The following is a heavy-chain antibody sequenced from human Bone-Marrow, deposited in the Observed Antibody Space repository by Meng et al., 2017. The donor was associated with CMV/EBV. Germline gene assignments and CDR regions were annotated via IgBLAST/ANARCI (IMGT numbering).Heavy chain of an antibody. D-gene: IGHD6-25*01. CDR1: GFTFADYA. CDR2: IRSRASGGAI. CDR3: TRWMYTSAFDY. V-gene: IGHV3-49*04. Sequence: GGSLRLSCTTSGFTFADYALAWVRQAPGKGLEWVSHIRSRASGGAIEYAASVKGRFSLSRDDSKNLAYLQIYSLKTEGTAVYYCTRWMYTSAFDYWGQGTLVTVSS. J-gene: IGHJ4*02.